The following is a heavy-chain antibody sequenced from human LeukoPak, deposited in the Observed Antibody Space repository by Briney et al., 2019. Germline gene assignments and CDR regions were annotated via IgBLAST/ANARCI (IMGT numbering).Heavy chain of an antibody. CDR2: INPKNGGT. Sequence: ASVKVSCKASGYAFTVYYMHWMRQAPGQGLEWMGWINPKNGGTNYAQKFEGRVTMTRDSSINTAYMELSRLNSDDTAVYYCARGPIGREYDYWGQGTLVTVSS. V-gene: IGHV1-2*02. J-gene: IGHJ4*02. CDR1: GYAFTVYY. CDR3: ARGPIGREYDY. D-gene: IGHD2/OR15-2a*01.